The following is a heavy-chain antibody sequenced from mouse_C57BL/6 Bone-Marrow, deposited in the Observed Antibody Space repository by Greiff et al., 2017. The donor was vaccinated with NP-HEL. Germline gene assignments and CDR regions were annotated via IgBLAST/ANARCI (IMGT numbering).Heavy chain of an antibody. V-gene: IGHV1-63*01. D-gene: IGHD1-1*01. CDR2: IYPGGGYT. CDR1: GYTFTNYW. Sequence: QVQLQQSGAELVRPGTSVKMSCKASGYTFTNYWIGWAKQRPGHGLEWIGDIYPGGGYTNYNEKFKGKATLTADKSSSTAYMQFSSLTSEDSAIYYCARRDYYAPYYFDYWGQGTTLTVSS. J-gene: IGHJ2*01. CDR3: ARRDYYAPYYFDY.